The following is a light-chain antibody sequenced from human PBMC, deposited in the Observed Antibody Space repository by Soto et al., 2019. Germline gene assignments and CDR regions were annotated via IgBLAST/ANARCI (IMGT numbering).Light chain of an antibody. CDR2: GAT. CDR1: QSVVTN. V-gene: IGKV3D-15*02. CDR3: QQYGGSPPIP. Sequence: EKVMMLSPATLSVSTGERATLTCRASQSVVTNLAWYQQKPGQAPRLLIYGATTRATGIPARFSGSGSGTDFTLTIRLLEPEDVAVYYCQQYGGSPPIPFAQGTRLEIK. J-gene: IGKJ5*01.